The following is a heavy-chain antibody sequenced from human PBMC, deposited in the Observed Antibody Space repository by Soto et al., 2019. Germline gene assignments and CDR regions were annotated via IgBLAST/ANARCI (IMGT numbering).Heavy chain of an antibody. CDR2: INHSGST. CDR1: GGSFSGYY. V-gene: IGHV4-34*01. CDR3: ARGRGMAVAGTRGPFDY. J-gene: IGHJ4*02. D-gene: IGHD6-19*01. Sequence: SETLSLTCAVYGGSFSGYYWSWIRQPPGKGLEWIGEINHSGSTNYNPSLKSRVTISVDTSKNQFSLKLSSVTAADTAVYYCARGRGMAVAGTRGPFDYWGQGTLVTVSS.